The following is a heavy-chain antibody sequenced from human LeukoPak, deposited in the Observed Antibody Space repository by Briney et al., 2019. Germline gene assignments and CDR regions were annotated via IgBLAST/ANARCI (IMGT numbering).Heavy chain of an antibody. J-gene: IGHJ4*02. V-gene: IGHV3-30*02. Sequence: TGGSLRLSCAASGFPFSSYGMHWVRQAPGKGLEWVAFIRYDGSNKYYADSVKGRFTISRDNSKNTLYLQMNSLRAEDTAVYYCAKDLYSGYYFDYWGQGTLVTVSS. D-gene: IGHD5-12*01. CDR1: GFPFSSYG. CDR2: IRYDGSNK. CDR3: AKDLYSGYYFDY.